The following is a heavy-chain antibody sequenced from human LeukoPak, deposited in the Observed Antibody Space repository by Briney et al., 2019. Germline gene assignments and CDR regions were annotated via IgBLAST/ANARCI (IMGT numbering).Heavy chain of an antibody. CDR3: ARFGESCHYYDSSGYRAGAFDI. D-gene: IGHD3-22*01. CDR2: IYPGDSDT. Sequence: GESLKISCKGSGYGFTSYWIGWVRQMPGKGLEWMGIIYPGDSDTRYSPSFQGQVTISADKSISTAYLQWSSLKASDTAMYYCARFGESCHYYDSSGYRAGAFDIWGQGTMVTVSS. J-gene: IGHJ3*02. CDR1: GYGFTSYW. V-gene: IGHV5-51*01.